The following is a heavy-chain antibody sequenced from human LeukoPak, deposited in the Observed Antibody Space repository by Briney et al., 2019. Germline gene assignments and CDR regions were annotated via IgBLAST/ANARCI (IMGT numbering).Heavy chain of an antibody. V-gene: IGHV3-48*02. CDR2: ISSRSSTI. D-gene: IGHD1-26*01. CDR3: SRYSGSYSGVDY. CDR1: GFTFSSYS. J-gene: IGHJ4*02. Sequence: GGSLRLSCAASGFTFSSYSMNWVRQAPGKGLEWVSYISSRSSTIYYADSVKGRFAISRDNAQNSLYLQMNSLRDEDTAVYYLSRYSGSYSGVDYWGQGTLVTVSS.